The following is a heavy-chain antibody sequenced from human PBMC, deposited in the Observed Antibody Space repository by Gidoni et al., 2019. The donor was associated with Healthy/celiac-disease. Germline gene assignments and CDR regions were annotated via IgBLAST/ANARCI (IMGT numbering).Heavy chain of an antibody. J-gene: IGHJ3*02. Sequence: EVQLVESGGGLVQPGRSLRLSCAASGFPFDDYAMHWVRQAPGKGLEWVSGISWNSGSIGYADSVKGRFTISRDNAKNSLYLQMNSLRAEDTALYYCAKDYDSSGYFDAFDIWGQGTMVTVSS. V-gene: IGHV3-9*01. CDR2: ISWNSGSI. D-gene: IGHD3-22*01. CDR1: GFPFDDYA. CDR3: AKDYDSSGYFDAFDI.